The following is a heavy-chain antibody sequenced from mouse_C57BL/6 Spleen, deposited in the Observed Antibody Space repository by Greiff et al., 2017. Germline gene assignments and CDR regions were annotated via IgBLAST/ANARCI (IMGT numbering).Heavy chain of an antibody. V-gene: IGHV1-69*01. J-gene: IGHJ3*01. CDR1: GYTFTSYW. CDR3: ARAPDYYGSSPFAY. Sequence: QVQLQQPGAELVMPGASVKLSCKASGYTFTSYWMHWVKQRPGQGLEWIREIDPYDSYTNYNQKFKGKSTLTVDKSSSTAYMQLSSLTSEDSAVYYCARAPDYYGSSPFAYWGQGTLVTVSA. D-gene: IGHD1-1*01. CDR2: IDPYDSYT.